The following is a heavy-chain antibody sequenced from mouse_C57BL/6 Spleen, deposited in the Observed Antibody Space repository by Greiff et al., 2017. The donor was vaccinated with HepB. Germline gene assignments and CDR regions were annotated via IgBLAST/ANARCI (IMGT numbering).Heavy chain of an antibody. CDR1: GYTFTSYW. Sequence: QVQLQQPGAELVMPGASVKLSCKASGYTFTSYWMHWVKQRPGQGLEWIGEIDPSDSYTNYNQKFKGKSTLTVDKSSSQAYMQLSSLPSEDSAVYYCARWDGSSFYYFDYWGQGTTLTVSS. CDR2: IDPSDSYT. J-gene: IGHJ2*01. D-gene: IGHD1-1*01. CDR3: ARWDGSSFYYFDY. V-gene: IGHV1-69*01.